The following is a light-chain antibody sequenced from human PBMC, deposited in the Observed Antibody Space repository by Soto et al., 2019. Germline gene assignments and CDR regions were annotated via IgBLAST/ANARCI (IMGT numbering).Light chain of an antibody. CDR1: QSVSSY. J-gene: IGKJ1*01. CDR2: DAS. V-gene: IGKV3-11*01. Sequence: ESVLTQPPGTLSLSPGERSTLSCRASQSVSSYLAWYQQKHGQXHRXXIYDASNRATGIPARFSGSGSGTDVTITISSLEPEDGEVYDGQQRSNWSWEFGQGTKVDIK. CDR3: QQRSNWSWE.